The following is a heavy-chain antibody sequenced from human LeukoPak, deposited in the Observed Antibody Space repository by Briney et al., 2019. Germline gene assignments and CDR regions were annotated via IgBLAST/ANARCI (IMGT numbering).Heavy chain of an antibody. Sequence: SETLSLTCAVSGGSISSGGYAWSWIRQPPGKGLEWIGYIYHSGSTYYNPSLKSRVTISVDRSKNQFSLKLSSVTAADTAVYYCARGRGGSPMEYYGMDVWGQGTTVTVSS. CDR1: GGSISSGGYA. CDR2: IYHSGST. CDR3: ARGRGGSPMEYYGMDV. J-gene: IGHJ6*02. V-gene: IGHV4-30-2*01. D-gene: IGHD2-15*01.